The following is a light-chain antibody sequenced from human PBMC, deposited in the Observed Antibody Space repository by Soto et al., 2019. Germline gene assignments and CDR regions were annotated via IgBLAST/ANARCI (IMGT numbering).Light chain of an antibody. V-gene: IGKV3-20*01. CDR2: GAS. CDR1: QSVSSSY. CDR3: QQYGSSPWT. J-gene: IGKJ1*01. Sequence: EIVLTQSPGTLSLSRGERATLSCRASQSVSSSYLAWYQQKPGQAPRLLIYGASTRATGIPDRFSGSGSGTDFTLTISRLEPEYFAVYYCQQYGSSPWTFGQGTKVDIK.